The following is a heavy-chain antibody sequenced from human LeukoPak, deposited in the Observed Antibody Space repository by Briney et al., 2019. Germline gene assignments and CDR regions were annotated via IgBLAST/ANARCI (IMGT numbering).Heavy chain of an antibody. D-gene: IGHD3-22*01. CDR3: AREAYDYDSSRYYVN. CDR1: GFTVSSNY. J-gene: IGHJ4*02. CDR2: IYSGGST. V-gene: IGHV3-66*01. Sequence: GGSLRLSCAASGFTVSSNYMSWVRQAPGKGLEWVSVIYSGGSTYYADSVKGRFTISRDNSKNTLYLQMNSLRAEDTAVYYCAREAYDYDSSRYYVNWGQGTLVTVSS.